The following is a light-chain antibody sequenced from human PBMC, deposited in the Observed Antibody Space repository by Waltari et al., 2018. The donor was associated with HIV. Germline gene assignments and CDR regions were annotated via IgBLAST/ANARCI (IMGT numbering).Light chain of an antibody. CDR1: SRDVGGSTY. CDR2: DVS. V-gene: IGLV2-14*01. CDR3: SSYTSSSSYV. J-gene: IGLJ1*01. Sequence: QSALTQPASVSGSPGQSITISCTGTSRDVGGSTYVSWYQQHPGKAPKLMLYDVSNRPSGVSNRFSGSKSGNTASLTISGLQAEDEADYYCSSYTSSSSYVFGTGTKVTVL.